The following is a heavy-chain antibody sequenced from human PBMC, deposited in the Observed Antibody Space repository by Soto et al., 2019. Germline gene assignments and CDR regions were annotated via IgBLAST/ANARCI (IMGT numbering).Heavy chain of an antibody. D-gene: IGHD3-10*01. CDR1: GYTFTSYD. CDR2: MNPNSGNT. Sequence: ASVKVSCKASGYTFTSYDINWVRQATGQGLEWMGWMNPNSGNTGYAQKFQGRVTMTRNTSISTAHMELSSLRSEDTAVYYCARGPPLTNYYGSGSYPNWFDPWGQGTLVTVSS. J-gene: IGHJ5*02. CDR3: ARGPPLTNYYGSGSYPNWFDP. V-gene: IGHV1-8*01.